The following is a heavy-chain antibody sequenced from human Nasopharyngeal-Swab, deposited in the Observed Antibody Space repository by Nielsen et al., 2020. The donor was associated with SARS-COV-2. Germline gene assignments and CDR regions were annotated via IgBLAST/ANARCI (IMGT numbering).Heavy chain of an antibody. J-gene: IGHJ4*02. Sequence: GESLKISCAASGFTFSSYGMHWVRQAPGKGLEWVAVISYDGSNKYYADSVKGRFTISRDNSKNTLYLQMNSLRAEDTAVYYCAKMAGYSSSWYGSSPIDYWGQGTLVTVSS. D-gene: IGHD6-13*01. CDR3: AKMAGYSSSWYGSSPIDY. CDR2: ISYDGSNK. V-gene: IGHV3-30*18. CDR1: GFTFSSYG.